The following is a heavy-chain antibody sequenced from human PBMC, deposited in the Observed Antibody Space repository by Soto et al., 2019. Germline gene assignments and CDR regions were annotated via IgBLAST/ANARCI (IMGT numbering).Heavy chain of an antibody. J-gene: IGHJ4*02. CDR2: ISSGSSYI. CDR3: ARDSGYDWRLFDY. Sequence: PGGFLKPSCASAWFSFNNFIIKWVPPAPGKGLEWVSSISSGSSYIYYADSVKGRFTIARDDAKNSLYLQMNSLRAEDTAVYYCARDSGYDWRLFDYWGQGTLVTVSS. V-gene: IGHV3-21*01. D-gene: IGHD5-12*01. CDR1: WFSFNNFI.